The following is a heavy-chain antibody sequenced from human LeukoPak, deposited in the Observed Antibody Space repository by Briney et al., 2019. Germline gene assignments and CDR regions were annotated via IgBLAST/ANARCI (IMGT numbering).Heavy chain of an antibody. V-gene: IGHV4-30-4*07. J-gene: IGHJ4*02. CDR2: IYYSGST. CDR1: GGSISSGGYS. Sequence: PSETPSLTCAVSGGSISSGGYSWSWIRQPPGKGLEWIGYIYYSGSTYYNPSLKSRVTISVDTSKNQFSLKLSSVTAADTAVYYCARDSVYSGSSLDYWGQGTLVTVSS. CDR3: ARDSVYSGSSLDY. D-gene: IGHD1-26*01.